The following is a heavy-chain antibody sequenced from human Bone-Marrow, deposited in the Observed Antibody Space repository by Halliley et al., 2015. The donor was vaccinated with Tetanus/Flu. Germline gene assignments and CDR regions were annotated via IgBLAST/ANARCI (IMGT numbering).Heavy chain of an antibody. V-gene: IGHV3-49*04. D-gene: IGHD2-21*02. CDR3: SRDPNLCLGDACAHYYLSGMDV. J-gene: IGHJ6*02. Sequence: SLRLSCSGSGFNFRHLVLNWVRQAPGKGLEWVGSIRPKTFGGAAEYAAFVEGRVSISRDDSKSVAYLTINSLRGEDTATYYCSRDPNLCLGDACAHYYLSGMDVWGQGTTVTVSS. CDR1: GFNFRHLV. CDR2: IRPKTFGGAA.